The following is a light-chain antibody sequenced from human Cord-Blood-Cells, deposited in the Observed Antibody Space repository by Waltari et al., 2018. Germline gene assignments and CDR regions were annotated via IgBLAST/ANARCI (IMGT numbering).Light chain of an antibody. Sequence: QLVLTQSPSASASLGASVKLTCTLSSGHSSYAIAWYQQQPEKGPRYLMKLNSDGSHSKGDGIPGRFSGSSSGAERYLTSASLQAEDEADYYWQTWGTGMKVFGGGTKLTVL. CDR2: LNSDGSH. J-gene: IGLJ3*02. V-gene: IGLV4-69*01. CDR3: QTWGTGMKV. CDR1: SGHSSYA.